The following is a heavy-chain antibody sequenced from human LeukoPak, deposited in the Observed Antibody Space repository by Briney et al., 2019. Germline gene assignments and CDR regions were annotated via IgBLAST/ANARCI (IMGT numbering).Heavy chain of an antibody. J-gene: IGHJ6*02. CDR3: ATARVDYGMTV. Sequence: SGGSLRLSCAASGFTFSSSGMHWVRQAPGKGLEWVAVIPSHGSYQYYADSVKGRFTISRDNSKNTLYLQMSSLRVEDTAVYHCATARVDYGMTVWGQGTTVTVSS. CDR2: IPSHGSYQ. V-gene: IGHV3-30*03. D-gene: IGHD3-10*01. CDR1: GFTFSSSG.